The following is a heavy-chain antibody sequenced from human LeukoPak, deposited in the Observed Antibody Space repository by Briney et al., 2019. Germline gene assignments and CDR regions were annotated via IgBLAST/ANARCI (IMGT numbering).Heavy chain of an antibody. V-gene: IGHV3-66*04. CDR3: ARQGVKYYYDNSGYYDAPAYFQY. CDR1: TGSSDY. J-gene: IGHJ1*01. Sequence: TGSSDYLGWRRHVTEKGLEWVSVIYSGGTTSYADSVKGRFTISRDNSKNTVYLQMSGLRAEDTAVYYCARQGVKYYYDNSGYYDAPAYFQYWGQGALVTVSS. CDR2: IYSGGTT. D-gene: IGHD3-22*01.